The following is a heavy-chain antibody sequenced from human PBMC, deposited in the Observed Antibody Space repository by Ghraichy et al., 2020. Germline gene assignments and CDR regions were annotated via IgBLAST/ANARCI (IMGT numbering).Heavy chain of an antibody. V-gene: IGHV4-59*01. CDR3: ASLDPTYYYYYGMDV. CDR1: GGSISSYY. J-gene: IGHJ6*02. Sequence: SQTLSLTCTVSGGSISSYYWSWIRQPPGKGLEWIGYIYYSGSTNYNPSLKSRVTISVDTSKNQFSLKLSSVTAADTAVYYCASLDPTYYYYYGMDVWGQGTTVPVSS. CDR2: IYYSGST.